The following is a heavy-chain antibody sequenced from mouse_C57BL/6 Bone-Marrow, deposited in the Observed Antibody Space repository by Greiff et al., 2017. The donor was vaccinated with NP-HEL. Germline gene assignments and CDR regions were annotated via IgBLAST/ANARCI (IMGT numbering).Heavy chain of an antibody. D-gene: IGHD2-2*01. CDR1: GFTFSSYA. CDR3: ARDRSTMVTPFAY. J-gene: IGHJ3*01. Sequence: DVHLVESGGGLVKPGGSLKLSCAASGFTFSSYAMSWVRQTPEKRLEWVATISDGGSYTYYPDNVKGRFTISRDNAKNNLYLQMSHLKSEDTAMYYCARDRSTMVTPFAYWGQGTLVTVSA. V-gene: IGHV5-4*01. CDR2: ISDGGSYT.